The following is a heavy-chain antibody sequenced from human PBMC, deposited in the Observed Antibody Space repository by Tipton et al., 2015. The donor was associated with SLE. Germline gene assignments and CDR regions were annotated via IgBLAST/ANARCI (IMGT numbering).Heavy chain of an antibody. J-gene: IGHJ4*02. Sequence: LSLTCSVSGGSISRGFYSWNWIRQPPGKGLECIGSISYSGSTYYNLSLKNRFTISVDTSKNQFSLKLSSVTAADTAVYYCARVDRNVFDPFDFWGQGTLVTVSS. V-gene: IGHV4-39*07. D-gene: IGHD5/OR15-5a*01. CDR2: ISYSGST. CDR3: ARVDRNVFDPFDF. CDR1: GGSISRGFYS.